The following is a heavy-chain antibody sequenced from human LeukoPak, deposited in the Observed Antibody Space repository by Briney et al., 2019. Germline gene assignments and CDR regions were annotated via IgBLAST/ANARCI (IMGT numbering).Heavy chain of an antibody. CDR1: GYTFTSYG. CDR2: ISAYNGNT. J-gene: IGHJ5*02. Sequence: GASVKVSCKASGYTFTSYGISWVRQAPGQGLEWMGWISAYNGNTNYAQKLQGRVTMTTDTSTSTAYMELRSLRSDDTAVYYCARDSSILYCSSTSCSNWSDPWGQGTLVTVSS. D-gene: IGHD2-2*01. CDR3: ARDSSILYCSSTSCSNWSDP. V-gene: IGHV1-18*01.